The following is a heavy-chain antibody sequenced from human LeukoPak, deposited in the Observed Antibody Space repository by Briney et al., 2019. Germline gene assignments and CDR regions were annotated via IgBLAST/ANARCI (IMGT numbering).Heavy chain of an antibody. CDR2: FDPEDGET. CDR3: ATGAHLGVLTWYY. Sequence: AAVKVSCKVSGYTLTELSMHWVRQAPGKGLEWMGGFDPEDGETIYAQKFQGRVTMTEDTYTDTAYMELSSLRSEDTAVYYCATGAHLGVLTWYYWGQGTLVTVSS. V-gene: IGHV1-24*01. J-gene: IGHJ4*02. CDR1: GYTLTELS. D-gene: IGHD3-16*01.